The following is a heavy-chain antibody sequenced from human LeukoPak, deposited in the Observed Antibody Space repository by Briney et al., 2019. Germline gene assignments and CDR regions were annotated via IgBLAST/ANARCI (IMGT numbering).Heavy chain of an antibody. CDR1: GGSISSYH. J-gene: IGHJ4*02. CDR2: IYTSGST. V-gene: IGHV4-4*07. D-gene: IGHD5-18*01. CDR3: ARGQNSYGYSYFDY. Sequence: PSETLSLTCTVSGGSISSYHWSWIRQPAGRGLEWIGRIYTSGSTNYNPSLKSRVTMSVDTSKNQFPLELSSVTAADTAVYYCARGQNSYGYSYFDYWGQGTLVTVSS.